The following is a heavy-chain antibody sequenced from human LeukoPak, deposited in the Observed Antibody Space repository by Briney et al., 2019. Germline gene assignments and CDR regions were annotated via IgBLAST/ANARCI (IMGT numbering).Heavy chain of an antibody. V-gene: IGHV3-9*01. CDR3: AKAFTTTTGLATFDH. D-gene: IGHD3-22*01. J-gene: IGHJ4*02. CDR1: GFTFDDYA. Sequence: GGSLRLSCVASGFTFDDYAMHWVRQVPGKGLEWVSGISWNSVGIAYADSVKGRFTISRDNAKNSLYLQMSTLRPEDTALYYCAKAFTTTTGLATFDHWGQGSLVTVSS. CDR2: ISWNSVGI.